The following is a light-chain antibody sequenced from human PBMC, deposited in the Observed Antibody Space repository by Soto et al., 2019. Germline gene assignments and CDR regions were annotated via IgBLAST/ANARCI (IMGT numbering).Light chain of an antibody. V-gene: IGKV2-24*01. Sequence: VLTQTPLSSPVTLGQPASISCRSSQSLVYSDGNTYLSWLHQRPGQPPRLLLYKISNRVSGVPDRFSGSGAGTDFTLEIARVEAEDVGIYYCMQATQFPWTFGQGTKVELK. J-gene: IGKJ1*01. CDR1: QSLVYSDGNTY. CDR3: MQATQFPWT. CDR2: KIS.